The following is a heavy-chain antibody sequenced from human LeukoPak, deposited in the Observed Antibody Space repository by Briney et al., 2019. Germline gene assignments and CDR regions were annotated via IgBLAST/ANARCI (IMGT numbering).Heavy chain of an antibody. CDR3: AKSSGIAVAGNRYYGMDV. Sequence: PGGSLRLSCAASGFTFSDHYMDWVRQAPGKGLDWVSGISSSGGSTYYGDSVKGRLTISRDNSKNTLYLQMNSLRAEDTAVYYCAKSSGIAVAGNRYYGMDVWGQGTTVTVSS. CDR1: GFTFSDHY. V-gene: IGHV3-23*01. D-gene: IGHD6-19*01. J-gene: IGHJ6*02. CDR2: ISSSGGST.